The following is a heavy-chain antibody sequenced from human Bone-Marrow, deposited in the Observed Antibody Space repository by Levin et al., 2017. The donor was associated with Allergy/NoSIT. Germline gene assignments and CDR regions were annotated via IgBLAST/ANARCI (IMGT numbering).Heavy chain of an antibody. CDR1: GFTVSSAY. J-gene: IGHJ4*02. CDR3: ARAGSHYDTLTGYFD. D-gene: IGHD3-9*01. V-gene: IGHV3-53*01. CDR2: IYSGGST. Sequence: AGGSLRLSCAASGFTVSSAYMNWVRQAPGKGLEWVSVIYSGGSTYYADSVKGRFTISRDNSKNTVYLQMNSLRAGDTAVYYCARAGSHYDTLTGYFDWGQGTLFTVSS.